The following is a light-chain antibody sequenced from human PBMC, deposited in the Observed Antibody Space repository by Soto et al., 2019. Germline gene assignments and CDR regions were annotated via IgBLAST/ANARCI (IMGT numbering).Light chain of an antibody. J-gene: IGKJ1*01. CDR3: HQHGSSSWT. CDR2: AAS. V-gene: IGKV3-20*01. Sequence: EIVLRQSPGTLSLSPGDRATLSCRASESLSSSYLAWYQVKPGQAPSLLIYAASYRATDIPHRFSGSGSATDFTLTISRLEPEDFAVYFCHQHGSSSWTFGQGTRVEI. CDR1: ESLSSSY.